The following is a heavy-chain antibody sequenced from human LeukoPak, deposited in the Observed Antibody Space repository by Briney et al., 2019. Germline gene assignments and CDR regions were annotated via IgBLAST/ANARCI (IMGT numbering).Heavy chain of an antibody. J-gene: IGHJ5*02. D-gene: IGHD3-3*01. CDR1: GGTFTNYA. V-gene: IGHV1-69*06. Sequence: SVKVSCTTSGGTFTNYAFSWVRQAPGQGLEWMGRVIPIFRTSNYAQNFQDRLTITADKSTSTAYMELSSLTSEDTAVYFCAMGITIFGVIKQPTWGQGTLVTVSS. CDR2: VIPIFRTS. CDR3: AMGITIFGVIKQPT.